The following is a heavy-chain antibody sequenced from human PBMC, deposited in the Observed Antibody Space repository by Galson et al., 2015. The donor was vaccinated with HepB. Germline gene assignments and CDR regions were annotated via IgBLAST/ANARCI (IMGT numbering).Heavy chain of an antibody. V-gene: IGHV3-21*01. J-gene: IGHJ4*02. Sequence: SLRLSCAASGFTFSSYSMNWVRQAPGKGLEWVSSISSSSSYIYYADSVKGRFTISRNNAKNSLYLQMNSLRAEETAVYYWARMADYYDSSGYLAYWGQGTLVTAAS. CDR1: GFTFSSYS. D-gene: IGHD3-22*01. CDR2: ISSSSSYI. CDR3: ARMADYYDSSGYLAY.